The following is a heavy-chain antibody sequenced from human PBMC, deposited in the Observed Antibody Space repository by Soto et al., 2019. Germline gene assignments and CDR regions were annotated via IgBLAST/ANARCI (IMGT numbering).Heavy chain of an antibody. CDR2: ISSSSSTI. CDR3: ASGYSYGSGSYYNLGSDAFDI. D-gene: IGHD3-10*01. V-gene: IGHV3-48*02. J-gene: IGHJ3*02. Sequence: EVQLVESGGGLVQPGGSLRLSCAASGFTFSSYSMNWVRQAPGKGLEWVSYISSSSSTIYYADSVKGRFTISRDNAKNSLYLQMNSLRDEDTAVYYCASGYSYGSGSYYNLGSDAFDIWGQGTMVTVSS. CDR1: GFTFSSYS.